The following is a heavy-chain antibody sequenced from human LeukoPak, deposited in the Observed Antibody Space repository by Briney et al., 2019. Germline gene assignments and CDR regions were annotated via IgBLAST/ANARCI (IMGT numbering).Heavy chain of an antibody. J-gene: IGHJ4*02. D-gene: IGHD4-11*01. V-gene: IGHV1-58*01. CDR2: IVIGSGNT. CDR3: AADLPYSNYGPLDF. Sequence: GTSVKVSCKASGFSFTTSAVQWVRQARGQRLEWMGWIVIGSGNTNYAQKFQERVTITRDMSSSTAYLELSSLSSEDTAVYFCAADLPYSNYGPLDFWGQGTLVTVSS. CDR1: GFSFTTSA.